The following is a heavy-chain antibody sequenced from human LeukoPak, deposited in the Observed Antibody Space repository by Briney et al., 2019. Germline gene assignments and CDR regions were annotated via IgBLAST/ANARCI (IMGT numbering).Heavy chain of an antibody. J-gene: IGHJ4*02. CDR2: INSDGSST. V-gene: IGHV3-74*01. D-gene: IGHD3-22*01. CDR3: ARDLNYYDSSGTFDY. Sequence: GGSLRLSCAASGFTFSSYSMNWVRQAPGKGLVWVSRINSDGSSTSYADSVKGRFTISRDNAKNTLYLQMNSLRAEDTAVYYCARDLNYYDSSGTFDYWGQGTLVTVSS. CDR1: GFTFSSYS.